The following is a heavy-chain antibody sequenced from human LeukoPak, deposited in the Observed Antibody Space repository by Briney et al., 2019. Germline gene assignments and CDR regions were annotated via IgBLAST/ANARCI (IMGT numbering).Heavy chain of an antibody. J-gene: IGHJ4*02. CDR2: IYYSGST. Sequence: SSETLSLTCSVSGGSISSDYWSWIRQPPGKRLEWIGYIYYSGSTNYNPSLKSRVTISVDTSKNQFSLKLSSVTAADTAVYYCAKDAGTTGTMSFDYWGQGTLVTVSS. D-gene: IGHD1-1*01. CDR1: GGSISSDY. V-gene: IGHV4-59*01. CDR3: AKDAGTTGTMSFDY.